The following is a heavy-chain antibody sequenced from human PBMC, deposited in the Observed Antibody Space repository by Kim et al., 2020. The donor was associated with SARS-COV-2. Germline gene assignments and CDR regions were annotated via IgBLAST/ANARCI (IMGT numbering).Heavy chain of an antibody. V-gene: IGHV4-59*01. CDR3: ASEGRGSWHQLDY. J-gene: IGHJ4*01. CDR2: IYYSGTT. Sequence: SETLSLTCTVSGDSISSYYCSWIRQLPGKGLEWIGYIYYSGTTTYNPSFNKRLTISWDTTTNKFFLLLTTVTDAEKTVLYYSASEGRGSWHQLDYWGHG. D-gene: IGHD2-15*01. CDR1: GDSISSYY.